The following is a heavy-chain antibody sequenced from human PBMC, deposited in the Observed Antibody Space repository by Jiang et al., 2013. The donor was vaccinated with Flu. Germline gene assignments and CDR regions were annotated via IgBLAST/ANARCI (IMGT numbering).Heavy chain of an antibody. Sequence: GLVKPSETLSLTCTVSGGSISSSSYYWGWIRQPPGKGLEWIGSIYYSGSTYYNPSLKSRVTISVDTSKNQFSLKLSSVTAADTAVYYCARHGGSSSGFFPDVLRYFEGYFDYWGQGTLVTVSS. CDR3: ARHGGSSSGFFPDVLRYFEGYFDY. V-gene: IGHV4-39*01. D-gene: IGHD3-9*01. J-gene: IGHJ4*02. CDR1: GGSISSSSYY. CDR2: IYYSGST.